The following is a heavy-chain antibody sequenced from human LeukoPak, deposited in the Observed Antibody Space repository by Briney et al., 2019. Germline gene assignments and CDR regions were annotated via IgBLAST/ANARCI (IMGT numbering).Heavy chain of an antibody. J-gene: IGHJ4*02. V-gene: IGHV5-51*01. Sequence: GESLEISCKGSGYSFTSYWIGWVRQMPGKGLEWMGIIYPGDSDTRYSPSFQGQVTISADKSISTAYLQWSSLKASDTAMYYCARQGYDILTGYYNELDYWGQGTLVTVSS. CDR1: GYSFTSYW. CDR2: IYPGDSDT. CDR3: ARQGYDILTGYYNELDY. D-gene: IGHD3-9*01.